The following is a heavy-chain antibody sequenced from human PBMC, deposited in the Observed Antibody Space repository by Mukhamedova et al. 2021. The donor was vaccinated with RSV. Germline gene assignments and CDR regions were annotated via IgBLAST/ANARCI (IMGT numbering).Heavy chain of an antibody. D-gene: IGHD3-10*01. CDR2: IYTSGST. Sequence: IGRIYTSGSTNYNPSLKSRVTISVDTSKNQFSLKLSSVTAADTAVYYCARDRLTTSITMVRGNAMDVWGQGTTVTVPS. V-gene: IGHV4-61*02. J-gene: IGHJ6*02. CDR3: ARDRLTTSITMVRGNAMDV.